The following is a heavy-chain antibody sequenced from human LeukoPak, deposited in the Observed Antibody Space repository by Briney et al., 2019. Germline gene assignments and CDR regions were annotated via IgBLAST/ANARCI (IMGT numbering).Heavy chain of an antibody. CDR2: ISGGGANT. D-gene: IGHD2-2*01. Sequence: GGSLRLSCAASRLTFGNYAMSWVRQAPGKGLGWVSVISGGGANTYYADSVKGRFTISRDNSKNTLYLQMNSLRAEDTATYYCAKPYPRYCSTTSCPDTEYYYILDVWGQGTTVTVPS. CDR3: AKPYPRYCSTTSCPDTEYYYILDV. J-gene: IGHJ6*02. V-gene: IGHV3-23*01. CDR1: RLTFGNYA.